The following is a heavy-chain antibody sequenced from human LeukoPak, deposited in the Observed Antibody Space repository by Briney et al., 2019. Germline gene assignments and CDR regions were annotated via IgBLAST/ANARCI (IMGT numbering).Heavy chain of an antibody. CDR1: GYSISSGYY. D-gene: IGHD3-3*01. CDR2: IYHSGST. Sequence: PSQTLSLTCTVSGYSISSGYYWGWIRQPPGKGLEWIGSIYHSGSTYYNPSLKSRVTISVDTSKNQFSLKLSSVTAADTAVYYCARENSYDFWSGYSAFDIWGQGTMVTVSS. J-gene: IGHJ3*02. V-gene: IGHV4-38-2*02. CDR3: ARENSYDFWSGYSAFDI.